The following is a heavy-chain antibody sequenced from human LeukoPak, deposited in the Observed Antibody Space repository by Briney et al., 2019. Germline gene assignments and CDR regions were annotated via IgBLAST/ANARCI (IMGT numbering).Heavy chain of an antibody. CDR3: ASAGGIAVAGNGDAFDI. CDR2: VYYSGST. J-gene: IGHJ3*02. D-gene: IGHD6-19*01. V-gene: IGHV4-39*02. Sequence: SETLSLTCTVSGDSINTNIYYWGWIRQPPGKGLEWIGHVYYSGSTYSSPSLKGRVTILLDTSNNHFSLKLSSVTAADTAVYYCASAGGIAVAGNGDAFDIWGQGTMVTVSS. CDR1: GDSINTNIYY.